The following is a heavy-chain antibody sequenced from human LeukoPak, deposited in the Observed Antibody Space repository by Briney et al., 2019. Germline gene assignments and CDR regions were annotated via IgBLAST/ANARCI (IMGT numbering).Heavy chain of an antibody. D-gene: IGHD3-10*01. J-gene: IGHJ1*01. CDR1: GGSISRDY. Sequence: SETLSLTCTVSGGSISRDYWSWIRQPPGKGLERVGYIFHSGTTKYHPSLKSRVTISIDTSKNQFSLKLSSVTAADTAVYYCAGDYYGSGNYYKHWGQGTLVTVSS. CDR3: AGDYYGSGNYYKH. V-gene: IGHV4-59*08. CDR2: IFHSGTT.